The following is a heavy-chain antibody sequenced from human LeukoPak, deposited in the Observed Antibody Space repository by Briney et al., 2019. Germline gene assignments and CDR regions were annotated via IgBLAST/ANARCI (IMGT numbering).Heavy chain of an antibody. CDR3: ARRAGAYSHPYDY. CDR2: INTDESRT. J-gene: IGHJ4*02. CDR1: GFTFSGYW. V-gene: IGHV3-74*01. D-gene: IGHD4/OR15-4a*01. Sequence: GGSLRLSCAASGFTFSGYWMHWVRQAPGKGLVWVSYINTDESRTSNADSVKGRFTISRDNAKNTLYLQMNSLRAEDTAVYYCARRAGAYSHPYDYWGQGTLVTVSS.